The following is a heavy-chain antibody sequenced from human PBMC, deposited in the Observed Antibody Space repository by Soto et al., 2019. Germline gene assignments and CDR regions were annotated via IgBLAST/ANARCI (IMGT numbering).Heavy chain of an antibody. CDR1: GYSFSSYW. CDR3: AKLFGTVVAVDSTRHFDY. Sequence: GESLKISCKGSGYSFSSYWIGWVRQMPGKGLEWMGIIFPGDSDTRYSPSFQGQVTISAGKSISTAYLQWSSLKASDTAMYYCAKLFGTVVAVDSTRHFDYWGQGTLVTVSS. D-gene: IGHD2-15*01. J-gene: IGHJ4*02. CDR2: IFPGDSDT. V-gene: IGHV5-51*01.